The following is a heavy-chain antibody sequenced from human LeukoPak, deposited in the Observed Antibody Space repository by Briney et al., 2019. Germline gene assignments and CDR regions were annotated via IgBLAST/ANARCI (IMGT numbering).Heavy chain of an antibody. J-gene: IGHJ3*02. Sequence: GASVNVSCQASGGTFSSYAISWVRQAPGQGLEWMGGIIPIFGTANYAQKFQGRVTITTDESTSTAYMELSSLRSGDTAVYYCAREGAAAGGAFDIWGQGTMVTVSS. CDR3: AREGAAAGGAFDI. D-gene: IGHD6-13*01. CDR1: GGTFSSYA. CDR2: IIPIFGTA. V-gene: IGHV1-69*05.